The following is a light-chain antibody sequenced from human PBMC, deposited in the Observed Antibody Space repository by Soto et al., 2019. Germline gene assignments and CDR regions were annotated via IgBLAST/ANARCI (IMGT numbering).Light chain of an antibody. CDR3: HHFGSLPET. Sequence: EIVLTQSPGTLSLSPGERATLSCRASQSVSSSYLAWYQQKPGQAPRLLIYDASSRATGIPDRFSGSGSGTDFTLTISRLEPEDFAVFYCHHFGSLPETFGQGTNVE. CDR2: DAS. CDR1: QSVSSSY. J-gene: IGKJ1*01. V-gene: IGKV3-20*01.